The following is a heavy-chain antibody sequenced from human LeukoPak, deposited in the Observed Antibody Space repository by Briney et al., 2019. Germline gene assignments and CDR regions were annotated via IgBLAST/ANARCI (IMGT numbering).Heavy chain of an antibody. D-gene: IGHD3-22*01. Sequence: GGSLRLSCAASGFTFDDYGMSWVRQAPGKGLEWVSGINWNGGSTGYADSVKGRFTISRDNAKNSLYLQMNSLRAEDTALYYCAREGSHYYDSSSSTDVWGQGTLVTVSS. J-gene: IGHJ4*02. CDR1: GFTFDDYG. V-gene: IGHV3-20*04. CDR2: INWNGGST. CDR3: AREGSHYYDSSSSTDV.